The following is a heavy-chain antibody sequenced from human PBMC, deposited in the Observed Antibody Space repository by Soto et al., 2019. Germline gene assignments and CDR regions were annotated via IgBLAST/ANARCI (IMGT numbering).Heavy chain of an antibody. CDR2: IYHSGNT. Sequence: PSETLSLTCTVSGGSISTVGYSWSWIRQPPGKGLEWIGYIYHSGNTFYNPSLKSRLTMSIDTSKNEFSLRLNSVTAADTAVYYCAGQTFTIAAASYGRSNWFDPWGPGTLVTVSS. J-gene: IGHJ5*02. D-gene: IGHD6-25*01. V-gene: IGHV4-30-2*05. CDR1: GGSISTVGYS. CDR3: AGQTFTIAAASYGRSNWFDP.